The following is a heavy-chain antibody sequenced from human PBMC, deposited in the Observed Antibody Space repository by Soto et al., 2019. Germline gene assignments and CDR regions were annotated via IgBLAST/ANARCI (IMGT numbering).Heavy chain of an antibody. CDR1: GYTLTELS. J-gene: IGHJ1*01. Sequence: QVQLVQSGAEVKKPGASVKVSCKVSGYTLTELSMHWVRQAPGKGLEWMGGFDPEDGETIYAQKFQGRVTMTEDTSXXTAYMELSSLRSEDTAVYYCATDLDSSSWYWYFQHWGQGTLVTVSS. V-gene: IGHV1-24*01. CDR2: FDPEDGET. CDR3: ATDLDSSSWYWYFQH. D-gene: IGHD6-13*01.